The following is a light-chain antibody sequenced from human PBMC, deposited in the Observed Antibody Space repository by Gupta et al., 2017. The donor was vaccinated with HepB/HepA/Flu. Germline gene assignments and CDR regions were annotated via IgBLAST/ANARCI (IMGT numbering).Light chain of an antibody. CDR3: QVWDSSSDPPGVV. CDR1: NIGSKS. CDR2: YDS. V-gene: IGLV3-21*04. J-gene: IGLJ2*01. Sequence: SYVLTQPPSVSVAPGQTARITCGGNNIGSKSVHWYQQKPGQAPVLVIYYDSDRPSGIPERFSGSNSGNTATLTISRVEAGDEADDYCQVWDSSSDPPGVVFGGGTKLTVL.